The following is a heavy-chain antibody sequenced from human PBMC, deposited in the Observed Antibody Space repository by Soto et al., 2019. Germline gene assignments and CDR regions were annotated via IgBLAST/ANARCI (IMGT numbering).Heavy chain of an antibody. D-gene: IGHD6-13*01. Sequence: QVQLVQSGAEVRKPGASVTVSCRSSGDSFNDYYIHWVRQAPGQGFEWMGWINPNGGVTKYAQKCHGWVSMTSDTSTRPAHRPPDRFRSDASAVYYWAAAAAGAQAPVEQFQSGADVRGTGASVTVSS. CDR2: INPNGGVT. V-gene: IGHV1-2*04. J-gene: IGHJ6*01. CDR3: AAAAAGAQAPVEQFQSGADV. CDR1: GDSFNDYY.